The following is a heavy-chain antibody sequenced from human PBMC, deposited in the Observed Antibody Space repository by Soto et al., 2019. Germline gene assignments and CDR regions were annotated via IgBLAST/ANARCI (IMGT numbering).Heavy chain of an antibody. CDR2: IYYNGST. V-gene: IGHV4-61*01. J-gene: IGHJ6*02. Sequence: TSETLSLTCTVSGVSVSSDSYYWSWIRQPPGKGLEWIGYIYYNGSTNYNPSLKSRVTISVDTSKNQFSLKLSSVTAADTAVYYCARDYGRSIYYYGMDVWGQGTTVTVSS. CDR1: GVSVSSDSYY. CDR3: ARDYGRSIYYYGMDV. D-gene: IGHD1-26*01.